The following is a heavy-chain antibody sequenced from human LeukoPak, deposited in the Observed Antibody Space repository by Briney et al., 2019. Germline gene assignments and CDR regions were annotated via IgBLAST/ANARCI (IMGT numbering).Heavy chain of an antibody. Sequence: PSETLSLTCTVSGGSISSDTYYWSWIRQPAGKGLEWIGRIYISGSTTYNPSLKSRVTISVDTSKNQFSLNLSSVTAADTAVYYCAGVVPDDYFDYWGQGTLVTVSS. CDR1: GGSISSDTYY. J-gene: IGHJ4*02. CDR2: IYISGST. D-gene: IGHD2-2*01. CDR3: AGVVPDDYFDY. V-gene: IGHV4-61*02.